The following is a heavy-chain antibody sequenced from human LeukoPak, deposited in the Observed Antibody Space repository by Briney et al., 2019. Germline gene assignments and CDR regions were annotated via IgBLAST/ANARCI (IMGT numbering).Heavy chain of an antibody. J-gene: IGHJ4*02. D-gene: IGHD6-13*01. V-gene: IGHV1-2*02. CDR1: GYTFTGYY. CDR2: INPNNGAT. Sequence: ASVKVSCKASGYTFTGYYMHWVRQAPGQGPEWMGWINPNNGATKYAQKFRGRVTMTTDTSINTAYMELTRLTSDDTVVYYCARGVPIGAAGSGFDYWGQGTLVTVSS. CDR3: ARGVPIGAAGSGFDY.